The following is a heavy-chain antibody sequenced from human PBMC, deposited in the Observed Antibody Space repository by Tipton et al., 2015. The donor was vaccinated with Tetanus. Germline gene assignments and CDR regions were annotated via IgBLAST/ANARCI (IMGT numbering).Heavy chain of an antibody. J-gene: IGHJ4*02. Sequence: TLSLTCAVYGGSFSGYYWSWIRQPPGKGLEWIGEINHSGSTNYNPSLKSRVTISVDTPKNQFSLKLSSVTAADTAVYYCARSLTYGSGSYDYWGQGTLVTVSS. CDR3: ARSLTYGSGSYDY. V-gene: IGHV4-34*01. CDR1: GGSFSGYY. D-gene: IGHD3-10*01. CDR2: INHSGST.